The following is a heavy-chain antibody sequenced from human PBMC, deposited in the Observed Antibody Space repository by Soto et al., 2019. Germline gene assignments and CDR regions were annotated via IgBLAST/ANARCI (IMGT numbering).Heavy chain of an antibody. CDR2: ISGSGEST. J-gene: IGHJ6*02. Sequence: GGSLRLSCAASGFSFRSYAMTWVRQGPGKGLEWVSAISGSGESTFYADSVKGRFTISRDNSKNTLYLQMNSLRAEDTAVYYCAKFRYDSSGDYHGFYYGMDVWGQGTTVTVSS. D-gene: IGHD3-22*01. V-gene: IGHV3-23*01. CDR1: GFSFRSYA. CDR3: AKFRYDSSGDYHGFYYGMDV.